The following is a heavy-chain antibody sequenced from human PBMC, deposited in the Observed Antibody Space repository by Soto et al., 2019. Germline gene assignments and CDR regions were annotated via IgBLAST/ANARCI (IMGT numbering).Heavy chain of an antibody. D-gene: IGHD2-15*01. J-gene: IGHJ5*02. CDR3: AVVVVAASASEYNWFDP. CDR1: GGSISSGGYY. Sequence: SETLSLTCTVSGGSISSGGYYWSWIRQPPGKGLEWIGEINHSGSTNYNPSLKSRVTISVDTSKNQFSLKLSSVTAADTAVYYCAVVVVAASASEYNWFDPWGQGTLVTVSS. V-gene: IGHV4-39*07. CDR2: INHSGST.